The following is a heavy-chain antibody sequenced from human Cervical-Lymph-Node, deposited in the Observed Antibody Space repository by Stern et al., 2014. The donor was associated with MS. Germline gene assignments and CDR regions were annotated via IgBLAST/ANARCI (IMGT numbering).Heavy chain of an antibody. D-gene: IGHD2-2*01. CDR2: IYYSGSS. Sequence: QLVQSGPGLVKPSQTLSLTCTVSGGSINSGGYFWSWIRQHPGKGLEWIGYIYYSGSSYYNPSLESRLTIALDTSKNQFSLKLSSVTAADTAVYYCARDSSASSYYHGMDVWGQGTTVTVS. CDR3: ARDSSASSYYHGMDV. J-gene: IGHJ6*02. V-gene: IGHV4-31*03. CDR1: GGSINSGGYF.